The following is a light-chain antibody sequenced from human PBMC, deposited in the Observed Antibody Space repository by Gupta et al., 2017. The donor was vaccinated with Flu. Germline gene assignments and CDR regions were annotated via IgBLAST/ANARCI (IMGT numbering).Light chain of an antibody. Sequence: EIVLTQSPATLSLSPGERATLFCRASQSVSTYLAWYQHKPGQAPRLLIYGASNRATGIPARFSGSGSGTDFTLTISSLEPEDFAVYYCQKRSNWPPYTFGQGTRLEI. V-gene: IGKV3-11*01. CDR1: QSVSTY. CDR2: GAS. J-gene: IGKJ2*01. CDR3: QKRSNWPPYT.